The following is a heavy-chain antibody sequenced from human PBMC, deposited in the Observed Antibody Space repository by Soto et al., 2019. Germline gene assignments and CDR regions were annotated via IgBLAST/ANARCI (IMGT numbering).Heavy chain of an antibody. CDR2: MNPNSGNT. V-gene: IGHV1-8*01. Sequence: GSGKECCKASGYPFTSYDINSVRQATGQGPEWTGWMNPNSGNTGYAQRFQVRVTMTRNTSISTAYMELSSLRSEDTAVYYCARRLRLRVIAYYYGMDVWGQGTPVTGSS. CDR3: ARRLRLRVIAYYYGMDV. CDR1: GYPFTSYD. D-gene: IGHD3-16*02. J-gene: IGHJ6*01.